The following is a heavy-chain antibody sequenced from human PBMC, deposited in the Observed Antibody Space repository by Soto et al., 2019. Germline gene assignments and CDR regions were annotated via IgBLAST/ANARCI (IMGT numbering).Heavy chain of an antibody. CDR2: ISYDGSNK. CDR3: AREYGIGGAVFDF. D-gene: IGHD2-15*01. CDR1: GFIFSSYA. V-gene: IGHV3-30-3*01. Sequence: GGSLRLSCAASGFIFSSYAMHWVRQAPGKGLEWVAVISYDGSNKYYADSVKGRLTISRDNSKNTLYLQMNSLRAEDTAVYYCAREYGIGGAVFDFWGQGTTVTVSS. J-gene: IGHJ3*01.